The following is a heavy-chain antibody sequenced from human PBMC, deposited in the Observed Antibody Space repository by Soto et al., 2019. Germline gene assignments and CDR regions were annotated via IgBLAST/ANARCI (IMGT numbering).Heavy chain of an antibody. V-gene: IGHV4-59*01. D-gene: IGHD6-13*01. CDR1: GGSISSYY. Sequence: SETLSLTCTVSGGSISSYYWSWIRQPPGKGLEWIGYIYYSGSTNYNPSLKSRVTISVDTSKNQFSLKLSSVTAADTAVYYCASSNIAAAGFYYYGMDVCGRGTTATVSS. CDR2: IYYSGST. J-gene: IGHJ6*02. CDR3: ASSNIAAAGFYYYGMDV.